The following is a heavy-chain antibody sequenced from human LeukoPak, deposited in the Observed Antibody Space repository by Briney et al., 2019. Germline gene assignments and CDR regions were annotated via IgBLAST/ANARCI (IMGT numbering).Heavy chain of an antibody. Sequence: TLSLTCTVSGGSISSGGYYWSWIRQPPEKGLEWIGYIYHSGSTYYNPSLKSRVTISVDRSKNQFSLKLSSVTAADTAVYYCARAALAVVVVPAVTFDYWGQGTLVTVSS. CDR3: ARAALAVVVVPAVTFDY. CDR2: IYHSGST. D-gene: IGHD2-2*01. CDR1: GGSISSGGYY. V-gene: IGHV4-30-2*01. J-gene: IGHJ4*02.